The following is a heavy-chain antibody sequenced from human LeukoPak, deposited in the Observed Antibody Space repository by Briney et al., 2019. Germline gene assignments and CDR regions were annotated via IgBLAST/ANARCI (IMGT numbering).Heavy chain of an antibody. J-gene: IGHJ4*02. CDR3: ARHTYYDFWSGRGTDFDY. Sequence: GGSLRLSCAASGFTFSSYAMSWVRQAPGKGLEWVSAISGSGGSTYYADSVKGRFTISRDNSKNTLYLQMNSLRAEDTAVYYCARHTYYDFWSGRGTDFDYWGQGTLVTVSS. D-gene: IGHD3-3*01. V-gene: IGHV3-23*01. CDR2: ISGSGGST. CDR1: GFTFSSYA.